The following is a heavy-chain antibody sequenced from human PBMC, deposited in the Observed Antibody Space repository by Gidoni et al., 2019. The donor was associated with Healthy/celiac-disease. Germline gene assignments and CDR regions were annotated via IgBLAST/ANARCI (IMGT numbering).Heavy chain of an antibody. D-gene: IGHD4-4*01. CDR2: ISGSGGNT. V-gene: IGHV3-23*01. CDR3: AKDPTPLARLPTVLDY. CDR1: GFTFSSYA. Sequence: EVQLLESGGGLVQPGGSLRLSCAASGFTFSSYAMNWVRQAPGKGLGWVSVISGSGGNTFYADSVKGRFTISRDNSKNTLFLKMNSLRAEDTAVYYCAKDPTPLARLPTVLDYWGQGTLVTVSS. J-gene: IGHJ4*02.